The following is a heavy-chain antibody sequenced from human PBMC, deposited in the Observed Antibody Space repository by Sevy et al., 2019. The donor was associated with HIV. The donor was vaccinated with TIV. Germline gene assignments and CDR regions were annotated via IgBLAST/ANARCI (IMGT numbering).Heavy chain of an antibody. CDR2: ISYDGSNK. CDR3: ARTSIATVTTRRNWYFDL. CDR1: GFTFSSYA. J-gene: IGHJ2*01. Sequence: GGSLRLSCAASGFTFSSYAMHWVRQAPGKGLEWVAVISYDGSNKYYADSVKGRFTISRDNSKNTLYLQMNSLRAEDTAVYYCARTSIATVTTRRNWYFDLWGRCTLVTVSS. D-gene: IGHD4-17*01. V-gene: IGHV3-30-3*01.